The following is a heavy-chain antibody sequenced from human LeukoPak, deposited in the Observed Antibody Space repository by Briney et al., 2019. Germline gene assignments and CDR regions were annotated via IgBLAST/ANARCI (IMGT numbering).Heavy chain of an antibody. Sequence: ASVTVSCKASGYTFTTYSLAWVRQAPGKRLEWMGWISVNNGGTNYAQSFQDRVTLTRDTSTNTAYLELRSLRSDDTAIIYCATATQPRGYFLHWGQGTLVTVSS. J-gene: IGHJ1*01. CDR1: GYTFTTYS. CDR2: ISVNNGGT. CDR3: ATATQPRGYFLH. D-gene: IGHD2-2*01. V-gene: IGHV1-18*01.